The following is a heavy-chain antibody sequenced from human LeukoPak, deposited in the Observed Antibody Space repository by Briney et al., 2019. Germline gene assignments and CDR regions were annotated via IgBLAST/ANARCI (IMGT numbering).Heavy chain of an antibody. CDR2: IKQDGSDK. V-gene: IGHV3-7*01. J-gene: IGHJ4*02. D-gene: IGHD6-13*01. CDR3: ASIAAAGTEEFDY. CDR1: GFTFSTYW. Sequence: PGGSLRLSCAASGFTFSTYWMSWVRQAPGKGLEWVANIKQDGSDKYYVDSVKGRFTISRDKAKNSLYLQMNSLRAEDTAVYYCASIAAAGTEEFDYWGQGTLVTVSS.